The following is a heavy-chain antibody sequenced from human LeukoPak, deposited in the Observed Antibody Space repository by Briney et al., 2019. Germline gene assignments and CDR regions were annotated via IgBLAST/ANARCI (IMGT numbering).Heavy chain of an antibody. CDR3: ARDVILWFGELAD. CDR1: GFTFSSYA. Sequence: PGGSLRLSCAASGFTFSSYAMHWVRQAPGKGLEWVAVISYDGSNKYYADSVKGRFTISRDNSKNTLYLQMNSLRAEDTAVYYCARDVILWFGELADWGQGTLVTVSS. CDR2: ISYDGSNK. V-gene: IGHV3-30*04. J-gene: IGHJ4*02. D-gene: IGHD3-10*01.